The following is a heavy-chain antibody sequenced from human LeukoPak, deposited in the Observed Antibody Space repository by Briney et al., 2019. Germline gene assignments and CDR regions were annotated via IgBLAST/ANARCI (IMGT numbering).Heavy chain of an antibody. V-gene: IGHV3-7*01. Sequence: GGSLRLSCAASGFTFSSYWMSWVRQAPGKGLEWVANIKQDGSEKYYVDSVKGRFTISRDNSKNTLYLQMNSLRAEDTAVYYCARDGSVYSSSWGQYGMDVWGQGTTVTVSS. D-gene: IGHD6-13*01. CDR3: ARDGSVYSSSWGQYGMDV. J-gene: IGHJ6*02. CDR2: IKQDGSEK. CDR1: GFTFSSYW.